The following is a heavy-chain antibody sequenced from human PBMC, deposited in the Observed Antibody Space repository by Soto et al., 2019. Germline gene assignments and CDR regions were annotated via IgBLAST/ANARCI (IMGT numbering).Heavy chain of an antibody. CDR3: ASNMVFGEYGMDV. CDR1: GFTFSSYA. CDR2: ISGSGGST. J-gene: IGHJ6*02. D-gene: IGHD3-10*02. Sequence: PGGSLRLSCAASGFTFSSYAMSWVRQAPGKGLEWVSAISGSGGSTYYADSVKGRFTISRDNSKNTLYLEMNSLRAEDTAVYYCASNMVFGEYGMDVWGQGTTVTVSS. V-gene: IGHV3-23*01.